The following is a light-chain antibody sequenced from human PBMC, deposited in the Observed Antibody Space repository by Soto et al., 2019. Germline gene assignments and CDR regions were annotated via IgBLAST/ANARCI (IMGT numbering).Light chain of an antibody. V-gene: IGKV1-5*03. Sequence: DLQMTQSPPTLSASIGDRVTIACRASESIDTWLAWYQQKPGTAPKLMIYEASTLEDGVPSRFSGAGSGTEFTLSINSLQPDDFATYYCQHYNNYWGTFGQGTKVDIK. CDR3: QHYNNYWGT. CDR2: EAS. J-gene: IGKJ1*01. CDR1: ESIDTW.